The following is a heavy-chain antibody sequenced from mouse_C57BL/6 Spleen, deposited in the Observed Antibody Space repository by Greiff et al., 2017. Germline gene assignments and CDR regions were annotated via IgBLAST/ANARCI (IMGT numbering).Heavy chain of an antibody. CDR1: GYTFTSYW. CDR3: ARCVIYYDSGGGGFDY. V-gene: IGHV1-64*01. CDR2: IHPTSGST. D-gene: IGHD2-4*01. J-gene: IGHJ2*01. Sequence: QVQLQQPGAELVKPGASVKLSCKASGYTFTSYWMHWVKQRPGQGLEWIGMIHPTSGSTNYNEKFKSKATLTVDKYSSTAYMQLSSLTSEDSAIYYCARCVIYYDSGGGGFDYWGQGTTLTVSS.